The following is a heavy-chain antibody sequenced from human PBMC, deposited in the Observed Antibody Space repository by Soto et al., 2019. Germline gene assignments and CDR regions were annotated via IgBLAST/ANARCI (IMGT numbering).Heavy chain of an antibody. V-gene: IGHV1-46*03. J-gene: IGHJ6*03. CDR1: GYTFTSYY. CDR2: INPSGGST. D-gene: IGHD3-3*01. Sequence: QVHLVQSGAEVKKPGASVTVSCKASGYTFTSYYIHWVRQAPGQGLEWMGIINPSGGSTSYAQKFQGRVTMTRDTSTSTVYMEVSGLRSEDTAVYYCARDQEPSTFYYGYDYMDVWGKGTTVTVSS. CDR3: ARDQEPSTFYYGYDYMDV.